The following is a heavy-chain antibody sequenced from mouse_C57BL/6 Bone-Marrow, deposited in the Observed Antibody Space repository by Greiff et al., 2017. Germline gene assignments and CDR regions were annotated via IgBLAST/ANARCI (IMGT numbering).Heavy chain of an antibody. Sequence: EVQLVESGPGLVKPSQSLSLTCSVTGYSITSGYYWNWIRQFPGNKLEWMGYISYDGSNNYNPSLKNRISITRDTSKNQFFLKLNSVTTEDTATYYCARDDGYDWFDYWGQGTTLTVSS. J-gene: IGHJ2*01. CDR1: GYSITSGYY. D-gene: IGHD2-2*01. CDR2: ISYDGSN. V-gene: IGHV3-6*01. CDR3: ARDDGYDWFDY.